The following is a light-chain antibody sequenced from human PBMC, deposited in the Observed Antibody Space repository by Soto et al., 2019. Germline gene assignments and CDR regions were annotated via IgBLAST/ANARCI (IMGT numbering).Light chain of an antibody. CDR2: GTS. V-gene: IGKV3-15*01. Sequence: EIVMTQSPATLSVSPGERATLSCRASQSVSSNVAWYQQKPGQAPRLLIYGTSTRATGVPARFSGSGSGTEFTLTISSLQSEDFAVYYCQQYNNWPRTFVQGTKVEIK. CDR3: QQYNNWPRT. J-gene: IGKJ1*01. CDR1: QSVSSN.